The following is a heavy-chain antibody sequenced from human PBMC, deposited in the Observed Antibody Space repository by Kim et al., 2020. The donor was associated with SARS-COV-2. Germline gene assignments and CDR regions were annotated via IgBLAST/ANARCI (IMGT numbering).Heavy chain of an antibody. V-gene: IGHV3-30*01. Sequence: KGRFNISRDNSKNTLYLQMKSRRAEDTAVYYCASARGDYVWGSYRYALDYWGQGTLVTVSS. J-gene: IGHJ4*02. D-gene: IGHD3-16*02. CDR3: ASARGDYVWGSYRYALDY.